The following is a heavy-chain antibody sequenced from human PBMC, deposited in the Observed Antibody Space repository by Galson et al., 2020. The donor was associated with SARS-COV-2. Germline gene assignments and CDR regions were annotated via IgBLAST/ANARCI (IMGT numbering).Heavy chain of an antibody. J-gene: IGHJ4*02. V-gene: IGHV3-23*01. CDR3: AKLRPTQLWSYCDD. Sequence: TGGSLRLSCVASGFTFSTYAMSWVRQAPGRGLEWVSGISGPLGSTYYADSVKGRFTISRDNSRDTLYLQMNSLRGEDTAVYYWAKLRPTQLWSYCDDWGQGTLVTVSS. D-gene: IGHD5-18*01. CDR1: GFTFSTYA. CDR2: ISGPLGST.